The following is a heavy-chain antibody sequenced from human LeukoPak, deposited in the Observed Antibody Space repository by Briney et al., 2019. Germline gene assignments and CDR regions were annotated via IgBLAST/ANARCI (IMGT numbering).Heavy chain of an antibody. V-gene: IGHV3-15*01. J-gene: IGHJ3*02. CDR3: TTEGFTYGHHALGI. CDR2: MRSEARGGTP. CDR1: GFTLRNAW. D-gene: IGHD5-18*01. Sequence: PGGSLRLSCATSGFTLRNAWISWVRQAPGKGLEWVGRMRSEARGGTPDYAALVKGRFIISIDDSRSTLYLQMHSLETEDTALYYCTTEGFTYGHHALGIWGQGTVVTVSS.